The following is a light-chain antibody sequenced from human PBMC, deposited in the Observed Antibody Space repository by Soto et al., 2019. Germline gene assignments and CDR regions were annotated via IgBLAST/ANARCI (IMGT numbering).Light chain of an antibody. CDR2: DAS. CDR1: QSISSY. V-gene: IGKV1-39*01. CDR3: QQSYSTLWT. Sequence: DIELNPSQSSLSASVGESVTLTCLARQSISSYLNWYQEKPGKAPKLLIYDASSLQSGVPSRFSGSGSGTDFTLTISSLQPEDFATYYCQQSYSTLWTFGQGTKVDIK. J-gene: IGKJ1*01.